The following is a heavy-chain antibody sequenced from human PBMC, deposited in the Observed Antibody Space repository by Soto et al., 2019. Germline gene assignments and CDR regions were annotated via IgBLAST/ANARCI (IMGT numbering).Heavy chain of an antibody. V-gene: IGHV4-59*08. CDR2: IYYSGST. Sequence: QVQLQESGPGLVKPSETLSLTCTVSGGSISSYYWSWIRQPPGKGLEWIGYIYYSGSTNYNPSLKSRVTISVDTSKNPFSLKLSSVTAADTAVYYCARRRELLDYWGQGTLVTVSS. CDR1: GGSISSYY. J-gene: IGHJ4*02. D-gene: IGHD1-26*01. CDR3: ARRRELLDY.